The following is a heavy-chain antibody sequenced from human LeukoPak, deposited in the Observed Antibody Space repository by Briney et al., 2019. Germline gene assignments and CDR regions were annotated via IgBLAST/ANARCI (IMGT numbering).Heavy chain of an antibody. D-gene: IGHD3-10*01. J-gene: IGHJ5*02. CDR1: GGTFSSYA. CDR2: IIPIFGTA. V-gene: IGHV1-69*06. Sequence: SVKVSCKASGGTFSSYAISWVRQAPGQGLEWMGGIIPIFGTANYAQKLQGRVTITADKSTSTDYMELSSLRSEETAVYYCARMWSYYYGSGSPNWFDPWGQGTLVTVSS. CDR3: ARMWSYYYGSGSPNWFDP.